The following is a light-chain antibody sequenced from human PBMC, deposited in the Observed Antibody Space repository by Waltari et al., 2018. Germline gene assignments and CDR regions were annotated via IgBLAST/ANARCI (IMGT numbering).Light chain of an antibody. J-gene: IGKJ1*01. V-gene: IGKV3-20*01. CDR3: QQYVDSPWT. CDR1: QHVTNNY. CDR2: GAS. Sequence: EIVLTQSPGTLSLSQGERATLSCRASQHVTNNYLGWYQQKPGQAPRLLIYGASNRAIGIPDKFTGSGSGTDFTLTISRLEPEDFAVYYCQQYVDSPWTFGQGTNVEIK.